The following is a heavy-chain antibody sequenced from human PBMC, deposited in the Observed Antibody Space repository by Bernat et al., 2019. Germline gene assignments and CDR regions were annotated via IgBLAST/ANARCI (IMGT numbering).Heavy chain of an antibody. V-gene: IGHV3-33*01. D-gene: IGHD3-22*01. Sequence: QVQLVESGGGVVQPGRSLRLSCAASGFTFSSYGMHWVRQAPGQGLGWVAVIWYDGSNKYYADSVKGRFTISRDNSKNTLYLQMNSLRAEDTAVYYCARGRFTTMIVVAVLDYWGQGTLVTVSS. CDR3: ARGRFTTMIVVAVLDY. J-gene: IGHJ4*02. CDR1: GFTFSSYG. CDR2: IWYDGSNK.